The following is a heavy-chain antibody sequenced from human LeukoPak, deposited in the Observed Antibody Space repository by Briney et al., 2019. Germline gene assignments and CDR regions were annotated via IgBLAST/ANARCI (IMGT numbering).Heavy chain of an antibody. J-gene: IGHJ4*02. Sequence: GGSLRLSCKASGFTFSTYAMHWVRQAPGKGLEYVAAISSNGGSTYYTNSVKGRFTISRDNSKNTLYLQMNSLRTEDTAVYYCATLYGGQRADGYWGQGTLVTVSS. D-gene: IGHD4-23*01. CDR3: ATLYGGQRADGY. CDR2: ISSNGGST. V-gene: IGHV3-64*01. CDR1: GFTFSTYA.